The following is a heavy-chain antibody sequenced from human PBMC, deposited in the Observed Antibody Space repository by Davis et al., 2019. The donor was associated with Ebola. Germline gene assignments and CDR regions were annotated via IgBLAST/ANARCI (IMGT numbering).Heavy chain of an antibody. CDR2: IYHSGST. V-gene: IGHV4-4*02. Sequence: PGGSLRLSCAVSGGSISSSNWWSWVRQPPGKGLEWIGEIYHSGSTNYNPSLKRRVTISVDKSKNQFSLKLSSVTAADTAVYYCARGPRITIFGLHGLYYMDVWGKGTTVTVSS. CDR1: GGSISSSNW. J-gene: IGHJ6*03. D-gene: IGHD3-3*01. CDR3: ARGPRITIFGLHGLYYMDV.